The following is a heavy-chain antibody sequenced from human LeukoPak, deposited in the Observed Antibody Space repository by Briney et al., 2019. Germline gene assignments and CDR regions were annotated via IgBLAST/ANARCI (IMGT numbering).Heavy chain of an antibody. V-gene: IGHV4-34*01. Sequence: SETLSLTCAVSGGSFSGYYWSWIRHPPGKGLEWIGEINHSGSTNYNPSLKSRVTISVDTSKNQFSLKLSSVTAADTAVYYCARGLVDESGETRAHFDYWGQGTLVTVSS. D-gene: IGHD4-17*01. CDR3: ARGLVDESGETRAHFDY. CDR2: INHSGST. CDR1: GGSFSGYY. J-gene: IGHJ4*02.